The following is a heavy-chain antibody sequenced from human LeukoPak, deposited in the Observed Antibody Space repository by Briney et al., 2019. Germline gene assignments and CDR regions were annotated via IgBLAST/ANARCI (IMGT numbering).Heavy chain of an antibody. Sequence: GGSLRLSCTASGLTFCDYAMSWVRQAPGKGLEWVDFIRSKAYGGTTEYAASVKGRFTISRDDSKSIAYLQMNSLKTEDTAVYYCTRDESSLLQYQTFDYWGQGTLVTVSS. V-gene: IGHV3-49*04. D-gene: IGHD4-11*01. CDR2: IRSKAYGGTT. CDR1: GLTFCDYA. CDR3: TRDESSLLQYQTFDY. J-gene: IGHJ4*02.